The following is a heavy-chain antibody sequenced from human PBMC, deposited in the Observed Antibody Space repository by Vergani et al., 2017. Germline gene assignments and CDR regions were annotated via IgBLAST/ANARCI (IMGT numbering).Heavy chain of an antibody. V-gene: IGHV1-8*01. CDR2: MNPNSGNT. J-gene: IGHJ5*02. CDR3: ARGLSYDYVWGSYRYNWFDP. CDR1: GYTFTSYD. D-gene: IGHD3-16*02. Sequence: QVQLVQSGAEVKKPGASVKVSCKASGYTFTSYDINWVRQATGQGLEWMGWMNPNSGNTGYAQKFQGRVTMTRNTSISTAYMERSSLRSEDTAVYYCARGLSYDYVWGSYRYNWFDPWGQGTLVTVSS.